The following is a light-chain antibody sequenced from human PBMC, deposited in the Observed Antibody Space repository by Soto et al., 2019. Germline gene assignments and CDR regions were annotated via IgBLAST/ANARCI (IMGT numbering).Light chain of an antibody. J-gene: IGLJ1*01. CDR1: SSDVGGYDY. Sequence: QSALTQPPSASGSPGQSVTISCTGTSSDVGGYDYVSWYQQHPGKAPKLLIYSNNQRPSGVPDRFSGSKSGTSASLAISGLQSEDEADYYCAAWDDSLNGYVFGSGTKVTVL. CDR3: AAWDDSLNGYV. CDR2: SNN. V-gene: IGLV2-8*01.